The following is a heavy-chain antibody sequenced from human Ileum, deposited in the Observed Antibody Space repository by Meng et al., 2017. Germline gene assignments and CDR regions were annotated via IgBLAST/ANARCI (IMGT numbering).Heavy chain of an antibody. D-gene: IGHD2-15*01. J-gene: IGHJ5*02. CDR3: ARAEFCVGGTCYSDYFDT. V-gene: IGHV4-4*07. CDR1: GDSMSNSD. CDR2: IHSSGST. Sequence: VQLQEPGPGVVKPSETLSLTCTVSGDSMSNSDWSWIRQAAGKGLEWIGRIHSSGSTNYNPSLMTRVTMSIDMSKSHFSLKLSSVTAADAAIYFCARAEFCVGGTCYSDYFDTWGRGTLVTVSS.